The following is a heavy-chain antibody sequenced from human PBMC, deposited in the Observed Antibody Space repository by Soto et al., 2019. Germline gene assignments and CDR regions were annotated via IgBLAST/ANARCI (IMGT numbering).Heavy chain of an antibody. CDR3: ARRKVRSGPHYFDY. V-gene: IGHV1-8*01. CDR2: MNPSTGKA. J-gene: IGHJ4*02. CDR1: GYTFTTYD. Sequence: GASVKVSCKASGYTFTTYDINWVRQAPGQGLEWMGWMNPSTGKAGYAQKFQGRVTMTRDNSISTAYMELSSLRSDDTALYCCARRKVRSGPHYFDYRGQGTLVTGSS.